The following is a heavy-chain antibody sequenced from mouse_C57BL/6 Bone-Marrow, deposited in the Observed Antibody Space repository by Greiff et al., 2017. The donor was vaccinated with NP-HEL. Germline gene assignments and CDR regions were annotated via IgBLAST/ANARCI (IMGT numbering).Heavy chain of an antibody. J-gene: IGHJ3*01. V-gene: IGHV1-7*01. CDR2: INPSSGYT. CDR1: GYTFTSYW. Sequence: QVHVKQSGAELAKPGASVKLSCKASGYTFTSYWMHWVKQRPGQGLEWIGYINPSSGYTKYNQKFKDKATLTADKSSSTAYMQLSSLTYEDSAVYYCARRGNYYYDYDGGFAYWGQGTLVTVSA. D-gene: IGHD2-4*01. CDR3: ARRGNYYYDYDGGFAY.